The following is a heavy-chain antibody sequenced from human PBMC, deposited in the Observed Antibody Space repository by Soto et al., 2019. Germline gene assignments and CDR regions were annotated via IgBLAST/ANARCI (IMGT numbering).Heavy chain of an antibody. J-gene: IGHJ4*02. CDR1: GGSISSGTFY. D-gene: IGHD3-9*01. CDR3: ARGKVILTVFPPAPSTVDF. Sequence: SETLSLTCTVSGGSISSGTFYWTWIRQHPGKGLEWFGNIYHTGSTYYNPSLKSRVTIAVDTSKNQFSLRLSSVTAADTAVYYCARGKVILTVFPPAPSTVDFWGQGALVTVSS. V-gene: IGHV4-31*03. CDR2: IYHTGST.